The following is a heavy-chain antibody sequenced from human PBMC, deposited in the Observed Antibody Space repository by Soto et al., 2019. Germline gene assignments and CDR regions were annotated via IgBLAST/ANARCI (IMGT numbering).Heavy chain of an antibody. CDR3: ARAIAVAVNWFDP. CDR1: VGSFSGYY. D-gene: IGHD6-19*01. V-gene: IGHV4-34*01. CDR2: INHSGST. Sequence: PSETLSLTCAVYVGSFSGYYWSWIRQPPGKGLEWIGEINHSGSTNYNPSLKSRVTISVDKSKNQFSLKVSSVTAADTAVYYCARAIAVAVNWFDPWGQGTLVTVSS. J-gene: IGHJ5*02.